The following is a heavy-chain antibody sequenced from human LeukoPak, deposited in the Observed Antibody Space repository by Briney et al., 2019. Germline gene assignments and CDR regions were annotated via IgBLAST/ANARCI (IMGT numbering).Heavy chain of an antibody. CDR2: ITPDGSGD. CDR3: ARLMGTVTTYDY. J-gene: IGHJ4*02. V-gene: IGHV3-7*01. Sequence: PGGSLRLACAASGFTFSNHWMSWVRQAPGKGLEWVASITPDGSGDHYMDSDKGRFTVSRDNAENSLYLQMNSLGAEDAAIYYCARLMGTVTTYDYWGQGTLVTVSS. CDR1: GFTFSNHW. D-gene: IGHD1-7*01.